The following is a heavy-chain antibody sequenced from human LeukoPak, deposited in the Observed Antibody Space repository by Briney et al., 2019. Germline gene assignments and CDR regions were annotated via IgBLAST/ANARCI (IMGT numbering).Heavy chain of an antibody. CDR1: GFTFSSYW. J-gene: IGHJ4*02. Sequence: GGSLRLSCAASGFTFSSYWMSWVRQAPGKGLEWVANIKQDGSEKYYVDSVKGRFTISRDNAKNSLYLQMNSLRPEDTALYYCVKAGQGCLDYWGQGTLVTVSS. D-gene: IGHD6-13*01. CDR3: VKAGQGCLDY. V-gene: IGHV3-7*03. CDR2: IKQDGSEK.